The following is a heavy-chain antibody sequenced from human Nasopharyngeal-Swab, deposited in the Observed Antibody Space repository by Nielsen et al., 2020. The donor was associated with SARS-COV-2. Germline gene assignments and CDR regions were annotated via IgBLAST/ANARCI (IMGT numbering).Heavy chain of an antibody. D-gene: IGHD4-11*01. J-gene: IGHJ4*02. CDR2: INPNSGGT. CDR3: ARDLDYSNSYFDY. V-gene: IGHV1-2*06. CDR1: GYTFIGYY. Sequence: SVQVSCKACGYTFIGYYMHWVRQAPGQGLEWMGRINPNSGGTNYAQKFQGRVTMTRDTSISTAYMELSRLRSGDTAVYYCARDLDYSNSYFDYWGQGTLVTVSS.